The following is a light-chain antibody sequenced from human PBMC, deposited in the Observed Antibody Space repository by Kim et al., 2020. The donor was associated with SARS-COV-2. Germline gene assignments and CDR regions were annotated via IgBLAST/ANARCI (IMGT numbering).Light chain of an antibody. J-gene: IGKJ1*01. CDR1: QDIANS. CDR3: QNYNSAPWT. Sequence: ASVGDRVTSTCRASQDIANSLAWYQQKPGKVPKLLIYAASTLQSGVPSRFSGSGSGTEFTLTIGSLQTEDVATYYCQNYNSAPWTFGPGTKVDIK. CDR2: AAS. V-gene: IGKV1-27*01.